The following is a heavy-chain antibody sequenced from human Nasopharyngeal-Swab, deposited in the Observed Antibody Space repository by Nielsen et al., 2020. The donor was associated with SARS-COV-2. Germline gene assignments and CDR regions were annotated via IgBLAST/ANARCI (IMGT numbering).Heavy chain of an antibody. CDR2: INAGNGNT. Sequence: ASVKVSCKASGYTFNTYAMHLMRQAPGQRLACIGWINAGNGNTEYSQKFQGRVTITRDTSASTAYMELSSLRSEDTAVYYCARGIGGIAAPFFDYWGQGTLVTVSS. J-gene: IGHJ4*02. V-gene: IGHV1-3*01. CDR3: ARGIGGIAAPFFDY. D-gene: IGHD6-13*01. CDR1: GYTFNTYA.